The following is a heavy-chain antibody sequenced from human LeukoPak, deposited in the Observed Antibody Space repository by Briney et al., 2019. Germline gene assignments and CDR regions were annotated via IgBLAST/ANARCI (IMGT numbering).Heavy chain of an antibody. V-gene: IGHV4-4*07. D-gene: IGHD3-3*01. CDR2: IYTSGST. CDR3: ARRYKIVFWSGYYGFDY. J-gene: IGHJ4*02. CDR1: GGSISSYY. Sequence: SETLSLTCTVSGGSISSYYWSWIRQPAGKGLEWIGRIYTSGSTNYNPSLKSRVTMSVDTSKNQFSLKLSSVTAADTAVYYCARRYKIVFWSGYYGFDYWGQGTLVTVSS.